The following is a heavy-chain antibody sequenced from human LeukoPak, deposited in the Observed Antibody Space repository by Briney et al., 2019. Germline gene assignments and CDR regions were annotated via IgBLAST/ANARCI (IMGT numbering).Heavy chain of an antibody. D-gene: IGHD1-14*01. V-gene: IGHV1-69*13. CDR3: ARWPDSYAFDI. Sequence: SVKVSCKASGGTFSSYAISWVRQAPGQGLEWMGGIIHIFGTANYAQKFQGRVTITADESTSTAYMKLSSLRSEDTAVYYCARWPDSYAFDIWGQATMVTVSS. CDR2: IIHIFGTA. CDR1: GGTFSSYA. J-gene: IGHJ3*02.